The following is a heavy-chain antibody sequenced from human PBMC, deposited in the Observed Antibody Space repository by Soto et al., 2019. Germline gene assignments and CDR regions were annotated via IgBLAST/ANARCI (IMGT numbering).Heavy chain of an antibody. CDR1: GYIFSNYY. J-gene: IGHJ5*02. Sequence: QVQLVQSGAEVKKPGASVKVSCKASGYIFSNYYIHWVRQAPGHGLEWMGIINPSGSGTRYAQKFQGRVTMTRDTSASTVYMELSSLRFEDTAVYYWARDVGDSGSHWFDPWGQGSLVTVSS. CDR3: ARDVGDSGSHWFDP. V-gene: IGHV1-46*01. CDR2: INPSGSGT. D-gene: IGHD1-26*01.